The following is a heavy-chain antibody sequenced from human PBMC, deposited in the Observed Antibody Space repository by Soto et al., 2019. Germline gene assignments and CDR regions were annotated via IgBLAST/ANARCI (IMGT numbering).Heavy chain of an antibody. J-gene: IGHJ3*02. D-gene: IGHD3-3*01. V-gene: IGHV1-18*01. CDR1: GYTFTSDG. Sequence: ASVKVSCKASGYTFTSDGISWVRQAPGQGLEWMGWISAYNGNTNYAQKLQGRVTMTTDTSTSTAYMELRSLRSDDTVVYYCAREVTIFGVDAFDIWGQGTMVTVSS. CDR3: AREVTIFGVDAFDI. CDR2: ISAYNGNT.